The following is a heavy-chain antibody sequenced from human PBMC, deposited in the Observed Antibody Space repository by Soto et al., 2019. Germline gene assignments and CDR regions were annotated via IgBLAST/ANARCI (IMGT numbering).Heavy chain of an antibody. CDR3: ARDSRYYYDSSGYPIFDY. D-gene: IGHD3-22*01. V-gene: IGHV1-69*13. CDR2: IIPIFGTA. Sequence: ASVKVSCKASGGTFSSYAISWVRQAPGQGLEWMGGIIPIFGTANYAQKFQGRVTITADESTSTAYMELSSLRSEDTAVYYCARDSRYYYDSSGYPIFDYWGQGTLVTVSS. CDR1: GGTFSSYA. J-gene: IGHJ4*02.